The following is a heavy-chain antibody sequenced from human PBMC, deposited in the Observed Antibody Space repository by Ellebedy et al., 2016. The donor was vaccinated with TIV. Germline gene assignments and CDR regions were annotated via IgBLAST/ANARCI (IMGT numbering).Heavy chain of an antibody. CDR1: GFTFSNYA. D-gene: IGHD3-3*01. CDR3: AKMSRITIFGVPFSGMDV. Sequence: GESLKISCAASGFTFSNYAMNWVRQAPGKGLEWVSAISGSGGSAHYAESVKGRSTISRDNSKNTMYLQMESLRAEDTVVYYCAKMSRITIFGVPFSGMDVWGQGTTVTVSS. CDR2: ISGSGGSA. J-gene: IGHJ6*02. V-gene: IGHV3-23*01.